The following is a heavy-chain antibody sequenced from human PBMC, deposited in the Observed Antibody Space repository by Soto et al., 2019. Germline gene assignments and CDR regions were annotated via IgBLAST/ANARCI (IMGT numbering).Heavy chain of an antibody. V-gene: IGHV4-39*01. J-gene: IGHJ4*02. CDR2: IYYSGST. CDR3: ARLLLWFGELSHYYFDY. Sequence: SETLSLTCTVSGGSISSSSYYWGWIRQPPGKGLEWIGSIYYSGSTYYNPSLKSRVTISVDTSKNQFSLKLSSVTAADTAVYYCARLLLWFGELSHYYFDYWGQGTLVTVSS. D-gene: IGHD3-10*01. CDR1: GGSISSSSYY.